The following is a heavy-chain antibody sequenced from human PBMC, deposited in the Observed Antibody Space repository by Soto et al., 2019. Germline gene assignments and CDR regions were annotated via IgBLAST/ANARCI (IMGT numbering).Heavy chain of an antibody. D-gene: IGHD7-27*01. Sequence: SETLSLTCAVSGYSISSGYYWGWIRQPPGKGLEWIGSIYHSGSTYYNPSLKSRVTISVDTSKNQFSLRLTSVTAADTAVYYCVKDHPALGAFDFWGHGILVTVSS. CDR2: IYHSGST. V-gene: IGHV4-38-2*01. J-gene: IGHJ4*01. CDR1: GYSISSGYY. CDR3: VKDHPALGAFDF.